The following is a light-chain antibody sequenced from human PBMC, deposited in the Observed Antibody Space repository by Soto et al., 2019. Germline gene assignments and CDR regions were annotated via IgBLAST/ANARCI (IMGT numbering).Light chain of an antibody. CDR1: QSISSW. V-gene: IGKV1-5*03. Sequence: DIQMTQSPSTLSASIGDRVTITCRASQSISSWLAWYQQKPGKAPKLLVYKASSLESGVPARFSGSGFGTEFTLTISSLQPDHFATYYCQQYNSYPYTFGQGTKLEIK. CDR3: QQYNSYPYT. CDR2: KAS. J-gene: IGKJ2*01.